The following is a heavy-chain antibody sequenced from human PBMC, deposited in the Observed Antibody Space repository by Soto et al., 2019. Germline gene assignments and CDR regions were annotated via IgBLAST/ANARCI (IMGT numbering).Heavy chain of an antibody. CDR3: AREILYDYVWGSYRFFDY. J-gene: IGHJ4*02. CDR2: INHSGST. Sequence: SETLSLTCGVYGGSFSGYIWTWIRQTPGKGLQWIGQINHSGSTYYNPSLKSRVTISVDTSKNQFSLKLSSVTAADTAVYYCAREILYDYVWGSYRFFDYWGQGTLVTVSS. V-gene: IGHV4-34*01. D-gene: IGHD3-16*02. CDR1: GGSFSGYI.